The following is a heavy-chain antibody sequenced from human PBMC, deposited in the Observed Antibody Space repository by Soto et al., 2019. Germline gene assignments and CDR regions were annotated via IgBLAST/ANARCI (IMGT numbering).Heavy chain of an antibody. CDR2: IYYSGST. V-gene: IGHV4-31*03. J-gene: IGHJ1*01. Sequence: QVQLQESGPGLVKPSQTLSLTCTVSGGSISSGGYYWSWIRQHPGKGLEWIGYIYYSGSTYYNPSRTSRVTISVDTSNTQFSLKLSPVTAADTAVYYCAIYDSSGSRGFQHWGQGTLVTVSS. D-gene: IGHD3-22*01. CDR3: AIYDSSGSRGFQH. CDR1: GGSISSGGYY.